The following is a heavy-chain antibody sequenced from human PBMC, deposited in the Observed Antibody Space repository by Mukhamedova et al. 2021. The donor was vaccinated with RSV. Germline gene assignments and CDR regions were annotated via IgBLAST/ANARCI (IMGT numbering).Heavy chain of an antibody. D-gene: IGHD6-13*01. J-gene: IGHJ3*02. V-gene: IGHV4-61*07. CDR3: SRPRDLKSSTNAFDI. Sequence: GTYYWSWIRQPPGKGLEWIGYIYYSGSTHYTPSLRSRVTMSADTSNNQFSLKLSTVTAADTAVYYCSRPRDLKSSTNAFDIWVQGTM. CDR1: GTYY. CDR2: IYYSGST.